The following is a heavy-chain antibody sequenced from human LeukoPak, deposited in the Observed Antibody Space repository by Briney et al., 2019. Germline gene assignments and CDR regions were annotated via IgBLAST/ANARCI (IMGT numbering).Heavy chain of an antibody. CDR3: ARFPSASYGSGSSDY. D-gene: IGHD3-10*01. V-gene: IGHV3-23*01. CDR1: AFTFRSYA. Sequence: TGGSLRLSCAASAFTFRSYAMSWVRQAPGKGLEWVSGISGTGGSTYYADSVKGRFTISRDNSKNTLYLQMNSLRAEDTAVYYCARFPSASYGSGSSDYWGQGTLVTVSS. CDR2: ISGTGGST. J-gene: IGHJ4*02.